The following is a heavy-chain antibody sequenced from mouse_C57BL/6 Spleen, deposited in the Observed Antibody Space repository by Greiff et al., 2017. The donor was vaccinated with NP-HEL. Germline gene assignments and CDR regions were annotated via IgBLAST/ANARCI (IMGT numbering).Heavy chain of an antibody. D-gene: IGHD2-5*01. Sequence: DVKLQESGPGMVKPSQSLSLTCTVTGYSITSGYDWHWIRHFPGNKPEWMGYISYSGSTNYNPSLKSRISITHDTSKNHFFLKLNSVTTEDTATYYCARAGDSNYVDYAMDYWGQGTSVTVSS. CDR1: GYSITSGYD. CDR2: ISYSGST. V-gene: IGHV3-1*01. J-gene: IGHJ4*01. CDR3: ARAGDSNYVDYAMDY.